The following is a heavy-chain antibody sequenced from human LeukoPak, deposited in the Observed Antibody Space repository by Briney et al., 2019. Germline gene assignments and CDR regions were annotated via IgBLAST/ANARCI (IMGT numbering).Heavy chain of an antibody. D-gene: IGHD3-9*01. CDR3: ARTDYDILTGYPDY. CDR1: GFTFSSYS. J-gene: IGHJ4*02. Sequence: PGGSLRLSCAASGFTFSSYSMNWVRQAPGKGLEWVSSISSGSSYIYYADSVKGRFTISRDNAKNSLYLQMNSLRAEDTAVYYCARTDYDILTGYPDYWGQGTLVTVSS. V-gene: IGHV3-21*01. CDR2: ISSGSSYI.